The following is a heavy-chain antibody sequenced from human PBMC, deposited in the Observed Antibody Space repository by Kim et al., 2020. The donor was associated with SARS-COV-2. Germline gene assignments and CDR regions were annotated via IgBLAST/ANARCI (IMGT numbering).Heavy chain of an antibody. V-gene: IGHV3-33*06. J-gene: IGHJ4*02. CDR2: IWYDGSNK. CDR1: GFTFSSYA. D-gene: IGHD2-15*01. CDR3: AKDGSGPYYFDY. Sequence: GGSLRLSCAASGFTFSSYAMHWVRQAPGKGLEWVAVIWYDGSNKYYADSVKGRFTISRDNSKNTLYLQMNSLRAEDTAVYYCAKDGSGPYYFDYWGQGTLVTVSS.